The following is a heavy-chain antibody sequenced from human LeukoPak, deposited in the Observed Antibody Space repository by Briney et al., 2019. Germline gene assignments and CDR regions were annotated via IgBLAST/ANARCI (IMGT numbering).Heavy chain of an antibody. CDR2: MYYRGST. D-gene: IGHD3-16*01. CDR1: GYSISSGYY. J-gene: IGHJ6*03. V-gene: IGHV4-38-2*02. Sequence: PSETLSLTCSVSGYSISSGYYWGWIRQPPGKGLEWIGSMYYRGSTNYNPSLKSRVTISVDTSKNQFSLKLSSVTAADTAVYYCARETSQKGAHYMDVWGKGTTVTISS. CDR3: ARETSQKGAHYMDV.